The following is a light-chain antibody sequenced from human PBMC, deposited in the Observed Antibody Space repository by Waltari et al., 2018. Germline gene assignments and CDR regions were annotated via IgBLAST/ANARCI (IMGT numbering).Light chain of an antibody. J-gene: IGLJ3*02. CDR2: RNN. Sequence: QSVLTPPPSASATPGQRVSISCSGTSSNTGSNLVYWYQHLPGKAPKLLIYRNNQRPSGVPDRFSGSKSGTSASLAISGLRSEDEADYYCATWDDSLSGWMFGGGTKLTVL. V-gene: IGLV1-47*01. CDR1: SSNTGSNL. CDR3: ATWDDSLSGWM.